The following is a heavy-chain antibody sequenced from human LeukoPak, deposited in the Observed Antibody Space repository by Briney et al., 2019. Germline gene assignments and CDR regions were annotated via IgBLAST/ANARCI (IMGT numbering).Heavy chain of an antibody. CDR2: IKQDGSEK. J-gene: IGHJ4*02. Sequence: GGSLRLSCAASGFTFSSYWMSWVRQAPGKGLEWVANIKQDGSEKYYVDSVKVRFTISRDNAKNSLYLQMNSLRAEDTAVYYCARTYYYDSSGYYSEYYFDYWGQGTLVTVSS. CDR3: ARTYYYDSSGYYSEYYFDY. D-gene: IGHD3-22*01. V-gene: IGHV3-7*01. CDR1: GFTFSSYW.